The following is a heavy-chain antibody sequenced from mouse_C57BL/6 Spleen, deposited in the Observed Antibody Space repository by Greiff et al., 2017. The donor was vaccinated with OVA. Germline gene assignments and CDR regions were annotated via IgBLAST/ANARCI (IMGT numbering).Heavy chain of an antibody. D-gene: IGHD4-1*01. CDR2: IYPGSGST. CDR3: ARRGANWDVGY. CDR1: GYTFTSYW. V-gene: IGHV1-55*01. J-gene: IGHJ2*01. Sequence: QVQLQQSGAELVKPGASVKMSCKASGYTFTSYWITWVKQRPGQGLEWIGDIYPGSGSTNYNEKFKSKATLTVDTSSSTAYMQLSSLTSEDSAVYYCARRGANWDVGYWGQGTTLTVSS.